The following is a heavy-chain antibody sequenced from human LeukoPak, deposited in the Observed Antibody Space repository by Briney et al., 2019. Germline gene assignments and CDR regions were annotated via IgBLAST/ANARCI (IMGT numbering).Heavy chain of an antibody. CDR3: TRGGGYSYGSFDY. V-gene: IGHV3-23*01. Sequence: PGGSLRLSCAASGFTFSSYAMSWVRQAPGKGLEWVSGFSASDGSTYYADSVKGRFTISRDNAKNTLYLQMNSLRAEDTAVYYCTRGGGYSYGSFDYWGQGTLVTVSS. CDR2: FSASDGST. D-gene: IGHD5-18*01. J-gene: IGHJ4*02. CDR1: GFTFSSYA.